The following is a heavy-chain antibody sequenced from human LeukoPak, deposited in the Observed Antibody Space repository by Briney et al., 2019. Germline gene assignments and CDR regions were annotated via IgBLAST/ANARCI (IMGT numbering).Heavy chain of an antibody. Sequence: SETLSLTCTVSGDSFSSYYWSWIRQPPGKGLEWIGYIYYSGSTNYNPSLKSRVTISVDTSKNQFSLKLSSVTAADTAVYYCARGVVIAPQTFDYWGQGTLVTVSS. CDR2: IYYSGST. D-gene: IGHD2-21*01. CDR3: ARGVVIAPQTFDY. J-gene: IGHJ4*02. CDR1: GDSFSSYY. V-gene: IGHV4-59*01.